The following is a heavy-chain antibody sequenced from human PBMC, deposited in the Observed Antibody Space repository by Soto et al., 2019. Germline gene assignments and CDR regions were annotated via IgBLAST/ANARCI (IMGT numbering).Heavy chain of an antibody. V-gene: IGHV3-33*01. Sequence: PGGSLRLSCAASGFTFSSYGMHWVRQAPGKGLEWVAVIWYDGSNKYYADSVKGRFTISRDNSKNTLYLQMNSLRAEDTAVYYCARDGLCLAPSGGSCYSAYWGQGTLVTVSS. CDR3: ARDGLCLAPSGGSCYSAY. CDR1: GFTFSSYG. J-gene: IGHJ4*02. CDR2: IWYDGSNK. D-gene: IGHD2-15*01.